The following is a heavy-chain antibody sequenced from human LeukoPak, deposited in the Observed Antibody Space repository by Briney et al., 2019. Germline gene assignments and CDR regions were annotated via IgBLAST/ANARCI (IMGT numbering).Heavy chain of an antibody. CDR2: ISINGVKT. V-gene: IGHV3-64*01. Sequence: GGSLRLSCAASGFSFSGYGTHWVRQAPGKGLEYVSSISINGVKTYYANSVKGRFTISRDNSANTLYLQMDSLKVEDMAVYYCARLRGVVINYSYMDVWGRGTTVIVS. D-gene: IGHD3-3*01. J-gene: IGHJ6*03. CDR3: ARLRGVVINYSYMDV. CDR1: GFSFSGYG.